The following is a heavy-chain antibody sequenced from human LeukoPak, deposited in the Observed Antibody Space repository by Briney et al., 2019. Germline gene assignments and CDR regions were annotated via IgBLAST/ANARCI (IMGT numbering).Heavy chain of an antibody. CDR1: GFTFSTYR. CDR3: AKDAPGYGAYDD. V-gene: IGHV3-7*01. J-gene: IGHJ4*02. D-gene: IGHD5-12*01. Sequence: GSLRLSCAASGFTFSTYRMSWVRQAPLKGREWLANIKEDGSKGYYGDSVKGRFTISRDNAKSSLFLQMNSLRAEDTAVYYCAKDAPGYGAYDDWGQGILVTVSS. CDR2: IKEDGSKG.